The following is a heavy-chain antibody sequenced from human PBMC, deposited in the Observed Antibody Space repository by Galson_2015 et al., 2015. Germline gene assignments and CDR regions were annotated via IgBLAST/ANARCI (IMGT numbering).Heavy chain of an antibody. CDR3: ARDGVGGQGWFDP. D-gene: IGHD3-10*01. Sequence: SLRLSCAASGFTFSSYEMNWVRQAPGKGLEWVSYISSSGGFIYYADSVKGRFTISRDNARNSLYLQMNGLRAEDTAVYHCARDGVGGQGWFDPWGQGTLVTVSS. J-gene: IGHJ5*02. CDR2: ISSSGGFI. CDR1: GFTFSSYE. V-gene: IGHV3-48*03.